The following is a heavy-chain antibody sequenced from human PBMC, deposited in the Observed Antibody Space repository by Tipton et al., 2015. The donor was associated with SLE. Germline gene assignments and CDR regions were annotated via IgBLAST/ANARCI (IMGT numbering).Heavy chain of an antibody. V-gene: IGHV3-21*04. J-gene: IGHJ4*02. CDR2: ISSTSSYI. CDR3: TRSRRDGYSDS. D-gene: IGHD5-24*01. Sequence: SLRLSCAASGFTFSSYSMNWVRQAPGKGLEWVSSISSTSSYIYYAGSVKGRFTISRDNARNSLYLQMIGLRAEDTAVYYCTRSRRDGYSDSWGQGALVTVSS. CDR1: GFTFSSYS.